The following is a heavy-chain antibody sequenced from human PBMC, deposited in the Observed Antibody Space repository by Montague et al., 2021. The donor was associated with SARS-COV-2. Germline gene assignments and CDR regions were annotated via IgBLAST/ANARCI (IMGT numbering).Heavy chain of an antibody. J-gene: IGHJ4*02. V-gene: IGHV4-39*01. CDR2: LHYAGSA. D-gene: IGHD6-13*01. CDR3: VATYNGNWYYFDY. CDR1: GGSFSSGDSY. Sequence: SETLSLTCSVSGGSFSSGDSYWVWLRQAPGKGLEWIGYLHYAGSAYYNPSLRSRVTISADTSKNQFSLKLNSVTAADTAVYYCVATYNGNWYYFDYWGQGTLVTVSS.